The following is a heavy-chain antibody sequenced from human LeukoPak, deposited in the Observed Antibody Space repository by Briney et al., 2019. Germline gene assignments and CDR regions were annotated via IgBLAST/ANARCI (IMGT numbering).Heavy chain of an antibody. D-gene: IGHD3-10*01. J-gene: IGHJ5*02. CDR2: ISFSGST. Sequence: PSETLSLTCTVSGVSISNHYWSRIRQPPGKKLEYIGYISFSGSTNHNPSLKSRVSISLDTSKNQFSLNLKSVTAADTAVYYCARDQYHGSGTYAWFDPWGQGTLVTVSS. V-gene: IGHV4-59*11. CDR1: GVSISNHY. CDR3: ARDQYHGSGTYAWFDP.